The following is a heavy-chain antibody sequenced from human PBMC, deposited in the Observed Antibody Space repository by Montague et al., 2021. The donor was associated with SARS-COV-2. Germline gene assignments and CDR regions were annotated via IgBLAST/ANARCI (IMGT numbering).Heavy chain of an antibody. V-gene: IGHV4-59*13. CDR3: AREGIPTPGAEWKILHYHGMDV. CDR2: MYNSRSS. D-gene: IGHD1-14*01. J-gene: IGHJ6*02. Sequence: SETLSLTCTVSGGSISAYYWSWIRQPPGKGLEWIAYMYNSRSSNYNPSLKSRVSISVDTSESQFSLKLTSMTAADTAVYYCAREGIPTPGAEWKILHYHGMDVWGQGTTVTVSS. CDR1: GGSISAYY.